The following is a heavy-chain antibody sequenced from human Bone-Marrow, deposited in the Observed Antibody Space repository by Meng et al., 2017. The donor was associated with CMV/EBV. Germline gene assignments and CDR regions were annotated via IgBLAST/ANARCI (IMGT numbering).Heavy chain of an antibody. D-gene: IGHD3-16*01. J-gene: IGHJ6*02. CDR2: IYSGGSST. CDR3: AKDGNTFDYYYGMDV. V-gene: IGHV3-23*03. Sequence: GESLKISCAASGFTFSSYAMSWVRQAPGKGLEWVSVIYSGGSSTYYADSVKGRFTISRDNSKNTLYLQMNSLRAEDTAVYYCAKDGNTFDYYYGMDVWGQGPTVTVSS. CDR1: GFTFSSYA.